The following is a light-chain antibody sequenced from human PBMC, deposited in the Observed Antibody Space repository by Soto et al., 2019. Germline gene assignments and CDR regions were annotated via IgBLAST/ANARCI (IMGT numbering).Light chain of an antibody. CDR2: GVS. Sequence: EIVLTQSPATLSVSPGETVTLSCRASQYVSGHFAWYQQKPGQAPRLIISGVSTRATGVPARFSGRWSGTEFTLTISSLQSEDLAVYYCHQYHYWWTFGQGTRVEIK. V-gene: IGKV3-15*01. CDR1: QYVSGH. J-gene: IGKJ1*01. CDR3: HQYHYWWT.